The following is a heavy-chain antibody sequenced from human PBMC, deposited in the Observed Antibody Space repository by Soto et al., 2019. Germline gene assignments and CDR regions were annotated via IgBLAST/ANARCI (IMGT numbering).Heavy chain of an antibody. CDR1: GGSLRSYY. CDR2: INYSGGT. J-gene: IGHJ6*02. D-gene: IGHD3-10*01. V-gene: IGHV4-59*12. CDR3: ARDPSYYYGSGRYGMDV. Sequence: SETLSLTCTVSGGSLRSYYCSWFRQPPGKGLEWVGYINYSGGTFYNPSLKSRVTMSVDTSNNQYSLMVNSVTATDTAVYYCARDPSYYYGSGRYGMDVWGQGTTVTVSS.